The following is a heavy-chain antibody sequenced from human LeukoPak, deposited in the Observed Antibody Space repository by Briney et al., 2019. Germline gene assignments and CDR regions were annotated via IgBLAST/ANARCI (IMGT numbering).Heavy chain of an antibody. CDR3: ARESPDYYDREPSRRTVQH. CDR1: GGSISSGGYY. CDR2: IYYSGST. V-gene: IGHV4-31*03. J-gene: IGHJ1*01. D-gene: IGHD3-22*01. Sequence: SETLSLTCTVSGGSISSGGYYWSWIRQHPGTGLEWIGYIYYSGSTYYNPSLKSRVTISVDTSKNQFSPKLSSVTAADTAVYYCARESPDYYDREPSRRTVQHWGQGTLVTVSS.